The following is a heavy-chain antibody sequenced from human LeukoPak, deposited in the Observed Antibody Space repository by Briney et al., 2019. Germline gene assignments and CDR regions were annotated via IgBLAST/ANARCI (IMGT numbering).Heavy chain of an antibody. V-gene: IGHV1-2*02. CDR2: INPNSGGT. J-gene: IGHJ4*02. Sequence: ASVKASCKASGYTFTGYYMHWVRQAPGQGLEWMGWINPNSGGTNYAQKFQGRVTMTRDTSISTAYMELSRLRSDDTAVYYCARSGSGSYPLGNYWGQGTLVTVSS. D-gene: IGHD1-26*01. CDR1: GYTFTGYY. CDR3: ARSGSGSYPLGNY.